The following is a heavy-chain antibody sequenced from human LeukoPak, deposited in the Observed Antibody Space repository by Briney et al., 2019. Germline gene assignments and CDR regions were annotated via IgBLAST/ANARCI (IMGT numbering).Heavy chain of an antibody. V-gene: IGHV3-11*06. CDR1: GFTLNDYY. Sequence: GGSLRLSCAASGFTLNDYYLTWIRQAPGKGLEWISYISISSTYTHYADSVKGRFTISRDNAKNSPYLQMNSLRAEDTAVYYCARTSGLERQLYFDYWGQGTLVTVSS. J-gene: IGHJ4*02. CDR2: ISISSTYT. D-gene: IGHD1-1*01. CDR3: ARTSGLERQLYFDY.